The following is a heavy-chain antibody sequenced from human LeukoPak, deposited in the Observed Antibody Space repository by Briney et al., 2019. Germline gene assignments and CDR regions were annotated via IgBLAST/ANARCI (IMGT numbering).Heavy chain of an antibody. CDR1: GFTFSSYA. V-gene: IGHV3-30-3*01. CDR2: ISYDGSNK. CDR3: ARDPSANYYDSSGSFDY. Sequence: PGGSLRLSCAASGFTFSSYAMHWVRQAPGKGLEWVAVISYDGSNKYYADSVKGRFTISRDNSKNTLYLQMNSLRAEDTAVYHCARDPSANYYDSSGSFDYWGQGTLVTVSS. J-gene: IGHJ4*02. D-gene: IGHD3-22*01.